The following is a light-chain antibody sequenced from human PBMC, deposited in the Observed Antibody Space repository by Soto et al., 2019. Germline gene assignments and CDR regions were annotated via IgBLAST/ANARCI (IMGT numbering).Light chain of an antibody. CDR1: SSDVGGYNY. CDR3: CSYAGSNTCV. CDR2: DVS. J-gene: IGLJ3*02. V-gene: IGLV2-11*01. Sequence: QSVLTQPRSVSGSPGQSVTISCTGTSSDVGGYNYVSWYQQHPGKAPKLMIYDVSKRPSGVPDRFSGSKSGNTASLTISGLQADDEADYYCCSYAGSNTCVFGGGTKVTVL.